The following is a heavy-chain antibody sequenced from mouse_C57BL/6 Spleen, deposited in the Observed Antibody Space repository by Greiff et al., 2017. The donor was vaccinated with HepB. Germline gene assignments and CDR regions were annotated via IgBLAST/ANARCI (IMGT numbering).Heavy chain of an antibody. D-gene: IGHD1-1*02. CDR1: GYTFTDYY. Sequence: QVQLQQSGAELVRPGASVKLSCKASGYTFTDYYINWVKQRPGQGLEWIARIYPGSGNTYYNEKFKGKATLTAEKSSSTAYMQLSSLTSEDSAVYFCAREVGLRQETWFAYWGQGTLVTVSA. CDR3: AREVGLRQETWFAY. CDR2: IYPGSGNT. J-gene: IGHJ3*01. V-gene: IGHV1-76*01.